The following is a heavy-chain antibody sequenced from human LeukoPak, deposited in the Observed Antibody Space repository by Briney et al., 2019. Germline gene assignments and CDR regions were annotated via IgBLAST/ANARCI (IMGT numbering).Heavy chain of an antibody. Sequence: GASVKVSCKVSGYTLTELSMHWVRQAPGKGLEWMGGFDPEDGGTIYAQKFQGRVTMTEDTSTDTAYMELSSLRSEDTAVYYCATGGITIFGVVPPRYYYYMDVWGKGTTVTVSS. V-gene: IGHV1-24*01. CDR2: FDPEDGGT. CDR1: GYTLTELS. CDR3: ATGGITIFGVVPPRYYYYMDV. J-gene: IGHJ6*03. D-gene: IGHD3-3*01.